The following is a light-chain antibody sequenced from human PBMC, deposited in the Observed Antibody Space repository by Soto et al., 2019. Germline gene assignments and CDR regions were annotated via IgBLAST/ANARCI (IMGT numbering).Light chain of an antibody. CDR1: QSVLYSSNNKNY. Sequence: DILMTQSPDSLAVSLGERATINCKSSQSVLYSSNNKNYLAWYQQKPGQPSNLLIYRASTRESGVPDRFSGSGSGTNFTLTISSLQAEDVAVYYCQQYYNTPWTFGQGTKVDIK. J-gene: IGKJ1*01. CDR2: RAS. V-gene: IGKV4-1*01. CDR3: QQYYNTPWT.